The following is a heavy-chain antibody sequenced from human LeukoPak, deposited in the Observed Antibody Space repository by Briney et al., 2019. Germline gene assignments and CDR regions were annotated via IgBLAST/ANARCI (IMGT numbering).Heavy chain of an antibody. CDR2: INPNSGGT. D-gene: IGHD6-19*01. CDR3: ARGLSSGTGIAVAGTYNY. V-gene: IGHV1-2*02. Sequence: GASVKVSCKASGYTFTGYYMHWVRRAPGQGLEWMGWINPNSGGTNYAQKFQGRVTMTRDTSISTAYMELSRLRSDDTAVYYCARGLSSGTGIAVAGTYNYWGQGTLVTVSS. J-gene: IGHJ4*02. CDR1: GYTFTGYY.